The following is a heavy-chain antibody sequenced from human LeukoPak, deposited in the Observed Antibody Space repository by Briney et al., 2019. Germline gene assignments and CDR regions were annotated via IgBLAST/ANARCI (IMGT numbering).Heavy chain of an antibody. V-gene: IGHV3-53*01. D-gene: IGHD1-26*01. CDR3: AKDIDPELLPVAFDI. Sequence: GGSLRLSCAASGFTVSSNYMSWVRQAPGKGLEWVSVIYSGGSTYYADSVKGRFTISRDNSKNTLYLQMNSLRAEDTAVYYCAKDIDPELLPVAFDIWGQGTMVTVSS. CDR2: IYSGGST. J-gene: IGHJ3*02. CDR1: GFTVSSNY.